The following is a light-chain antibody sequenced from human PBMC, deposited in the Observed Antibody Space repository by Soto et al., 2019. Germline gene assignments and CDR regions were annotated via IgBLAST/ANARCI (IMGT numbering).Light chain of an antibody. CDR1: QSVGNN. CDR2: ATS. CDR3: QQYGDWPLT. Sequence: EIVVTQSPATLSVSPGERATLSCRASQSVGNNFAWYQQKPGQAPRLLIFATSTRATGVPARFSGSGSGTQVTLNLSSLQSEDFAVYYCQQYGDWPLTFGGGANVEIE. J-gene: IGKJ4*01. V-gene: IGKV3-15*01.